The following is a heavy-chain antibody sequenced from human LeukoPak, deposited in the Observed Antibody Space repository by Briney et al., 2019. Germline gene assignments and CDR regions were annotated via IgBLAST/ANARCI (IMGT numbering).Heavy chain of an antibody. CDR1: GFTFSSYE. V-gene: IGHV3-48*03. CDR3: AGINDYGDPTGAFDI. J-gene: IGHJ3*02. Sequence: PGGSLRLSCAASGFTFSSYEMNWVRQAPGKGLEWVSYISSSGSTIYYADSVKGRFTISRDNAKNSLFLQMNSLRAEDTAVYYCAGINDYGDPTGAFDIWGQGTMVTVSS. D-gene: IGHD4-17*01. CDR2: ISSSGSTI.